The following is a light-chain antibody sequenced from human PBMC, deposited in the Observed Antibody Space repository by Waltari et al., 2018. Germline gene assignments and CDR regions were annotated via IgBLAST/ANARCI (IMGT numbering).Light chain of an antibody. CDR2: WAS. CDR3: HQYYTTPFT. V-gene: IGKV4-1*01. CDR1: QSLLYSSNNNKF. Sequence: DIVMTQSPDSLAVSLGERATISCKSSQSLLYSSNNNKFLAWYQQKPRQPPKLLIYWASTRASGVPYRFSASESGTDFSLTISSLQAEDVAVYYCHQYYTTPFTFGPGTRVDIK. J-gene: IGKJ3*01.